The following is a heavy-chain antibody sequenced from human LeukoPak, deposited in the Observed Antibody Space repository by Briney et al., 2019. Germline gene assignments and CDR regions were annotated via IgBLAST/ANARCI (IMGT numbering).Heavy chain of an antibody. J-gene: IGHJ4*02. V-gene: IGHV4-34*01. CDR1: GGSFSGYY. CDR2: INHSGST. Sequence: KTSETLSLTCAVYGGSFSGYYWSWIRQPPGKGLEWIGEINHSGSTNYNPSLKSRVTISLDTSKNQFSLKLTSVTAADTAVYYCARSGWYSIDYWGQGTLVTVSS. D-gene: IGHD6-19*01. CDR3: ARSGWYSIDY.